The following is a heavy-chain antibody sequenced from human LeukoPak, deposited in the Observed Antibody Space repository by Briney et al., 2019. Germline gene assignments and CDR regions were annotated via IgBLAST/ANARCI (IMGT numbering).Heavy chain of an antibody. CDR1: GNIFTNYH. CDR3: ATEAPRSSRFDY. CDR2: VYTDGGTI. Sequence: ASVKVSCKASGNIFTNYHIHWVRLAPGRGLEWMGAVYTDGGTITNTRSFQHGRVTMTRDVSTRTVYMELISLSSGDTAVYYCATEAPRSSRFDYWGQEILVTVSS. V-gene: IGHV1-46*01. J-gene: IGHJ4*02.